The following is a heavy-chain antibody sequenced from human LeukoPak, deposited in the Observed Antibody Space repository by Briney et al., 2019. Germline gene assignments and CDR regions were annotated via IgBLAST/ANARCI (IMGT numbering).Heavy chain of an antibody. D-gene: IGHD5-12*01. CDR2: ISGDGSNT. Sequence: GGSLRLSCAASGFTFTSYYMHWVRQAPGKRLVWVSRISGDGSNTIYADSVKGRFTISRDNAKNSLYLQMNSLRAEDTAVYYCARDSGIVATIGFDYWGQGTLVTVSS. CDR1: GFTFTSYY. V-gene: IGHV3-74*01. J-gene: IGHJ4*02. CDR3: ARDSGIVATIGFDY.